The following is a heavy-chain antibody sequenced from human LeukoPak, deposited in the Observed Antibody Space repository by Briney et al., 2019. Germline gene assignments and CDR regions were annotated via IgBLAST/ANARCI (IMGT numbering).Heavy chain of an antibody. D-gene: IGHD3-3*01. J-gene: IGHJ4*02. CDR2: IYYSGST. CDR3: ARAVKDYDFWSGFYYFDY. Sequence: SETLSLTCTVSGGSISSSSYYWGWIRQPPGKGLEWIGCIYYSGSTYYNPSLKSRVTISVDTSKNQFSLKLSSVTAADTAVYYCARAVKDYDFWSGFYYFDYWGQGTLVTVSS. V-gene: IGHV4-39*07. CDR1: GGSISSSSYY.